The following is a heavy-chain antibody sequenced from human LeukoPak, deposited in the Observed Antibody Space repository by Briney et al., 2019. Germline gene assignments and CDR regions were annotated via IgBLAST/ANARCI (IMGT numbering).Heavy chain of an antibody. CDR1: GYTFTGYC. CDR2: INPNSGGT. CDR3: ARGAGGGTSFMDV. Sequence: AASVKVSCKASGYTFTGYCMHWVRQAPGQGLEWMGWINPNSGGTNYAQKFQGRVTMTRDTSISTAYMELSRLRSDDTAVYYCARGAGGGTSFMDVWGQGTTVTVSS. D-gene: IGHD2-2*01. V-gene: IGHV1-2*02. J-gene: IGHJ6*02.